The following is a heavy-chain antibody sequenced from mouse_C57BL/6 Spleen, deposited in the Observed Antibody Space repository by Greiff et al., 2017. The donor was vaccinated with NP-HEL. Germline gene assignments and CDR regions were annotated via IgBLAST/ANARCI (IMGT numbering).Heavy chain of an antibody. CDR1: GYSFTSYY. Sequence: VQLQQSGPELVKPGASVKISCKASGYSFTSYYIHWVKQRPGQGLEWIGWIYPGSGNTKYNEKFKGKATLTADTSSSTAYMQLSSLTSEDSAVYYCARPFPLLGSKGFAYWGQGTLVTVSA. CDR3: ARPFPLLGSKGFAY. CDR2: IYPGSGNT. J-gene: IGHJ3*01. V-gene: IGHV1-66*01. D-gene: IGHD1-1*01.